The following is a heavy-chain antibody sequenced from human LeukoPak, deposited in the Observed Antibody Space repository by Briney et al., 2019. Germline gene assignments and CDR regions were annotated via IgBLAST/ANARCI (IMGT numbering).Heavy chain of an antibody. V-gene: IGHV5-51*01. Sequence: GESLKISCKGSGYSFTNHWIGWVRQMPGKGLEWMGIIYPGDSDTRYSPSFQGQVTISADKSISTAYLQWSSLKASDTAMYYCARLHLRSSSWYDYCGQGTLVTVSS. CDR3: ARLHLRSSSWYDY. CDR2: IYPGDSDT. D-gene: IGHD6-13*01. J-gene: IGHJ4*02. CDR1: GYSFTNHW.